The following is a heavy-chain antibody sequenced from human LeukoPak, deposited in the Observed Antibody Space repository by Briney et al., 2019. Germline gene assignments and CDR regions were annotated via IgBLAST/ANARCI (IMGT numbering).Heavy chain of an antibody. CDR1: GDSISRYY. Sequence: SETLSLTCTVSGDSISRYYWSWIRQPAGKGLEWIGRIYNGGIITYNPSLKGRVTMSIDTSNNQFSLRLRFVTAADTAVYYCASSDYYGSGSYYGYWGQGTLVTVSS. J-gene: IGHJ4*02. V-gene: IGHV4-4*07. CDR3: ASSDYYGSGSYYGY. D-gene: IGHD3-10*01. CDR2: IYNGGII.